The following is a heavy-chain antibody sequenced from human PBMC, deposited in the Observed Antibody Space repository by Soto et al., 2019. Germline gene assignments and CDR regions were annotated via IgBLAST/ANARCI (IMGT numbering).Heavy chain of an antibody. CDR3: ARDLDGSGSYYTNY. D-gene: IGHD3-10*01. Sequence: QVQLVQSGAEVKKPGASVTVSCKTSGYTFSTIGISWVRQAPGQGLEWMGWISPHKDDTYYAQRLQGRVTMTTDTSTSTAQMELRSLRSDDTAVYFCARDLDGSGSYYTNYWGQGTLVTVSS. V-gene: IGHV1-18*01. CDR1: GYTFSTIG. CDR2: ISPHKDDT. J-gene: IGHJ4*02.